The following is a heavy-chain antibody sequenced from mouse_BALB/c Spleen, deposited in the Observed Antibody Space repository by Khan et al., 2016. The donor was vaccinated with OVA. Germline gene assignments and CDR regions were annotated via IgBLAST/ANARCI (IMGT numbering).Heavy chain of an antibody. CDR1: GYSFTGYY. J-gene: IGHJ1*01. V-gene: IGHV1-26*01. CDR3: AIYHGYFDV. Sequence: IQLVQSGPDLVKPGASVKISCKASGYSFTGYYIHWVKQSHGKSLEWIGRVNPNNGGTSYYQKFKGKAILTVDKSSNTAYMELRSLTSEDSAVYSCAIYHGYFDVWGAGTTVTVSS. CDR2: VNPNNGGT.